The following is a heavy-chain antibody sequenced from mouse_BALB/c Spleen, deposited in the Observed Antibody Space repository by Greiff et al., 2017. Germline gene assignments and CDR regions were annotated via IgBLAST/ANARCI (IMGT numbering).Heavy chain of an antibody. CDR1: GYTFTDYN. V-gene: IGHV1S29*02. D-gene: IGHD3-3*01. CDR3: ARGDAWFAY. Sequence: VQLQQSGPELVKPGASVKISCKASGYTFTDYNMHWVKQSHGKSLEWIGYIYPYNGGTGYNQKFKSKATLTVDNSSSTAYMELRSLTSEDSAVYYGARGDAWFAYWGQGTLVTVSA. CDR2: IYPYNGGT. J-gene: IGHJ3*01.